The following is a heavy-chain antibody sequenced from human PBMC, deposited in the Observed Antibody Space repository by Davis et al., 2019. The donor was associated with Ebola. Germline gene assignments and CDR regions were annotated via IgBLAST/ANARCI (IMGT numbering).Heavy chain of an antibody. CDR3: AASSGWFAPFDF. D-gene: IGHD6-19*01. V-gene: IGHV3-23*01. CDR1: GFTFSSYA. CDR2: ISGSGGST. Sequence: GESLKISCAASGFTFSSYAMSWVRQAPGKGLEWVSAISGSGGSTYYADSVKGRFTISRDNSKNTLYLQMNSLRAEDTAVYYCAASSGWFAPFDFWGQGTKVTVSS. J-gene: IGHJ3*01.